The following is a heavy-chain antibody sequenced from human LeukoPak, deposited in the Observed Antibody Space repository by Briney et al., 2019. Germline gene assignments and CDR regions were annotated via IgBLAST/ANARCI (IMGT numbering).Heavy chain of an antibody. V-gene: IGHV1-46*01. D-gene: IGHD3-10*01. CDR3: ARDNSVGDIAWWFDP. CDR2: INPIGTAT. Sequence: GASVKVSCKASGYTFIRHWMHWVRLAPGQGLEWVGLINPIGTATLYAQKFQGRITLTRDMSTSTDYMELRSLKSEDTAVYYCARDNSVGDIAWWFDPWGQGTLVTVSS. J-gene: IGHJ5*02. CDR1: GYTFIRHW.